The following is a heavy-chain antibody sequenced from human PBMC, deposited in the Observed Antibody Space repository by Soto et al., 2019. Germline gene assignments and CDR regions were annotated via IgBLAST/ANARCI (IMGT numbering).Heavy chain of an antibody. Sequence: ASVKVSCKASGYTFTSYGISWVRQAPGQGLEWMGWISAYNGNTNYAQKLQGRVTMTTDTSTSTAYMELRSLRSDDTAVYYCARAGDYYYDSSGYRVQALFDYRGQGTLVTVSS. D-gene: IGHD3-22*01. CDR3: ARAGDYYYDSSGYRVQALFDY. CDR1: GYTFTSYG. V-gene: IGHV1-18*04. J-gene: IGHJ4*02. CDR2: ISAYNGNT.